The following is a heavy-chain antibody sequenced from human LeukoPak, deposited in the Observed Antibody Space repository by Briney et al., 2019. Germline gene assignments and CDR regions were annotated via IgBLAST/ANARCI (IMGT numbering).Heavy chain of an antibody. CDR3: ARHGRKLPPDY. V-gene: IGHV4-34*04. J-gene: IGHJ4*02. D-gene: IGHD1-26*01. CDR1: GGSFCGYY. Sequence: SVTLSLTCAVYGGSFCGYYWGWIRQPPGKGLEWLGEINDSGRAYAHPSLRSRATISVDTSKTQFSLKQSPITAGATAVYYCARHGRKLPPDYWGQGTLVTASS. CDR2: INDSGRA.